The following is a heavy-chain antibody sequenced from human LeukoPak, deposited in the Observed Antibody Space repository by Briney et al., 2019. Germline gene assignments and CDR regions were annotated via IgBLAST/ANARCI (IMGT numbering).Heavy chain of an antibody. D-gene: IGHD6-19*01. CDR2: IYASGSS. CDR3: ARRHDSSGWKFVDY. Sequence: SETLSHTCTVSGASMNSHCWTWIRQPAGKGLEWIGDIYASGSSRYNPSLKNRVTLSIDTSNNKFSLRVTSVTAADTAVYYCARRHDSSGWKFVDYWGQGNLFIVSS. CDR1: GASMNSHC. J-gene: IGHJ4*02. V-gene: IGHV4-4*07.